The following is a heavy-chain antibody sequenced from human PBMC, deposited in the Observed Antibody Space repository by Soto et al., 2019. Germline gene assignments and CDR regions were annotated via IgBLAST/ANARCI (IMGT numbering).Heavy chain of an antibody. CDR3: ARESYGGWYRWFEP. CDR2: INAGNGNT. Sequence: VSVKRYCKAFGYTFTIYAMHWVRQATGQRLEWMGWINAGNGNTKYSQKFQGRVTITRDTSASTAYMELSSLRSEDTAVYYCARESYGGWYRWFEPWGKGTLVTGSS. CDR1: GYTFTIYA. D-gene: IGHD6-19*01. V-gene: IGHV1-3*01. J-gene: IGHJ5*02.